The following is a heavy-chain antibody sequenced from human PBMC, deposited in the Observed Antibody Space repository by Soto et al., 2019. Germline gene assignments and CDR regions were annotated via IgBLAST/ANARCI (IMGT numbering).Heavy chain of an antibody. CDR3: AKTGFWSDYRVADC. D-gene: IGHD3-3*01. CDR1: GGSISRSTSY. J-gene: IGHJ4*02. CDR2: NNYNGNT. V-gene: IGHV4-39*01. Sequence: QLQLQESGPGLVKPSETVSLTCTVSGGSISRSTSYWGWIRQPPGKGLEWIGSNNYNGNTYYNPSLNSRITISVDTSKNQFSLKLTSVTAADTAVYFCAKTGFWSDYRVADCWGQGTLVTVSS.